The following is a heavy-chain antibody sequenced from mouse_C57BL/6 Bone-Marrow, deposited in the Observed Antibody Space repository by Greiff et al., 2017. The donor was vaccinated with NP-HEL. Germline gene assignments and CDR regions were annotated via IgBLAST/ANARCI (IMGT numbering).Heavy chain of an antibody. J-gene: IGHJ4*01. CDR2: INPNYGTT. V-gene: IGHV1-39*01. CDR3: ARSGDYDAEGYYYAMDY. Sequence: EVQLQQSGPELVKPGASVKISCKASGYSFTDYNMNWVKQSNGKSLEWIGVINPNYGTTSYNQKFKGKATLTVDQSSSTAYMQLNSLTSEDSAVYYCARSGDYDAEGYYYAMDYWVQGTSVTVSS. D-gene: IGHD2-4*01. CDR1: GYSFTDYN.